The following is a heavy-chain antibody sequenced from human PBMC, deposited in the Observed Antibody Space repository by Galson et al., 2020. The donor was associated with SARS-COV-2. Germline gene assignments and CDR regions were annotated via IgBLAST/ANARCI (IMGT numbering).Heavy chain of an antibody. Sequence: GGSLRLSCAASGFTFSSYAMHWVRQAPGKGLEWVAVISYDGSNKYYAASGKGRFTISRDNSKNTLYLQMNSLRAEDTAVYYCARDLKGPYRSSGWLYYYYGMDVWGQGTTVTVSS. CDR1: GFTFSSYA. CDR2: ISYDGSNK. J-gene: IGHJ6*02. V-gene: IGHV3-30-3*01. CDR3: ARDLKGPYRSSGWLYYYYGMDV. D-gene: IGHD6-19*01.